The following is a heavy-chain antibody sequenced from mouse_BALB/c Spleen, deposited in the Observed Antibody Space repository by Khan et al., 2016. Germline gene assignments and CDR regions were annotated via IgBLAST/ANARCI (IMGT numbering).Heavy chain of an antibody. J-gene: IGHJ4*01. CDR1: GFNIKDYY. D-gene: IGHD2-2*01. Sequence: VQLKESGAELVRSGASVKLSCTASGFNIKDYYMHWVKQRPEQGLEWIGWIDPENGDTEYAPKFQGKATMTADTSSNTAYLQLSSLTSEDTAVYYCNDGYDYAMDYWGQGTSVTVSS. CDR2: IDPENGDT. CDR3: NDGYDYAMDY. V-gene: IGHV14-4*02.